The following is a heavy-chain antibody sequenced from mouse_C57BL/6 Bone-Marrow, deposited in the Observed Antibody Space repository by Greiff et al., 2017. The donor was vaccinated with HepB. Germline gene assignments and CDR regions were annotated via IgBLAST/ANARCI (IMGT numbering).Heavy chain of an antibody. CDR1: GYTFTDYY. Sequence: VQLQQSGPELVKPGASVKISCKASGYTFTDYYMNWVKQSHGKSLEWIGDINPNNGGTSYNQKFKGKATLTVDKSSSTAYMELRSLTSEDSAVYYCARFGYPSYWYFDVWGTGTTVTVSS. D-gene: IGHD2-2*01. V-gene: IGHV1-26*01. CDR3: ARFGYPSYWYFDV. CDR2: INPNNGGT. J-gene: IGHJ1*03.